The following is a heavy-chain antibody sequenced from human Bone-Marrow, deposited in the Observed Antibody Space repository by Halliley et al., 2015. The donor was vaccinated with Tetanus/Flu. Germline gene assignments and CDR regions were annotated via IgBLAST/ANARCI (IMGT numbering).Heavy chain of an antibody. J-gene: IGHJ5*02. D-gene: IGHD1-26*01. CDR2: ISYSGRT. Sequence: TLSLTCTVSGGSISSGGFFWSWIRQLPGKGLEWIGYISYSGRTQYNPSLKSRVTISADTSKSQFSLRVSSMTAADTAVYYCARQPTYSGSYGWFDPWGQGTLVTVSS. CDR1: GGSISSGGFF. CDR3: ARQPTYSGSYGWFDP. V-gene: IGHV4-31*03.